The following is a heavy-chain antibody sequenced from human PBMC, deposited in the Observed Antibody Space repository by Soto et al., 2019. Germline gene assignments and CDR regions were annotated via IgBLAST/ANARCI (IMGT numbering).Heavy chain of an antibody. Sequence: GGSLRLSCAASGFTFSSYAMSWVRQAPGKGLEWVSAISGSGGSTYYADSVKGRFTISRDNSKNTLYLQMNSLRAEDTAVYYCAKDPGYSYRSSRTISYFDYWGQGTLVTVSS. CDR1: GFTFSSYA. D-gene: IGHD5-18*01. CDR2: ISGSGGST. V-gene: IGHV3-23*01. CDR3: AKDPGYSYRSSRTISYFDY. J-gene: IGHJ4*02.